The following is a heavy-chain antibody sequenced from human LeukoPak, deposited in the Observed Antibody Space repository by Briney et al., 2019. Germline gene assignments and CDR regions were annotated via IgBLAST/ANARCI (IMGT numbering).Heavy chain of an antibody. CDR3: ARDTAVASGWGYYYYYYYMDV. J-gene: IGHJ6*03. V-gene: IGHV3-20*04. CDR1: GFTFDDYG. CDR2: INWNGGST. D-gene: IGHD6-19*01. Sequence: GGSLRLSCAASGFTFDDYGMSWVRQAPGKGLEWVSGINWNGGSTGYADSVKGRFTISRDNAKNSLYLQMNSLRAEDTALYYCARDTAVASGWGYYYYYYYMDVWGKGTTVTVSS.